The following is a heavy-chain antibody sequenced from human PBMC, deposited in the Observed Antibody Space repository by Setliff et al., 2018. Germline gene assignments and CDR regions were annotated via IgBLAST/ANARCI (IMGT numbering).Heavy chain of an antibody. D-gene: IGHD2-2*01. CDR2: ISGHTGNT. J-gene: IGHJ4*02. CDR1: GYTFTDYG. V-gene: IGHV1-18*01. Sequence: ASVKVSCKASGYTFTDYGITWVRQAPGQGLEWMGWISGHTGNTYYARRFQGRVTLTTDTSTGTAYMELSSLTFDDTAVYFCSRLVRYCTATSCQRLSGGEFWGQGTLVTSPQ. CDR3: SRLVRYCTATSCQRLSGGEF.